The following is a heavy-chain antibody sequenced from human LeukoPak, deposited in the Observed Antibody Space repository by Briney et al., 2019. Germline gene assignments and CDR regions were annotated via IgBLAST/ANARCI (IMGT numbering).Heavy chain of an antibody. Sequence: ASVKVSCKSSGYTFTSYDINWVRQATGQGLEWMGWMNPNSGNTGYAQKFQGRVTMTRNTSISTAYMELSSLRSEDTAVYYCARAQPYYDFWSGYYTPYYYYYYMDVWGKGTTATVSS. CDR1: GYTFTSYD. D-gene: IGHD3-3*01. CDR3: ARAQPYYDFWSGYYTPYYYYYYMDV. J-gene: IGHJ6*03. V-gene: IGHV1-8*01. CDR2: MNPNSGNT.